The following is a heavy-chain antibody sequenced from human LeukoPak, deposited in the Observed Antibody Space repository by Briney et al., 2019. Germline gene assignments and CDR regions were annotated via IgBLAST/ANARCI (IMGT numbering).Heavy chain of an antibody. Sequence: GGSLRLSFPPSPFTFSGNAMTWFRQPPGKGLEGFSPISGSGSNTYYADSVKGRFAISRDNSKNTLYLQMNSLRAEDTAVYYCAKGSYQTMIGYYYSYMDVWGKGTTVIVSS. J-gene: IGHJ6*03. D-gene: IGHD2-21*01. V-gene: IGHV3-23*01. CDR1: PFTFSGNA. CDR3: AKGSYQTMIGYYYSYMDV. CDR2: ISGSGSNT.